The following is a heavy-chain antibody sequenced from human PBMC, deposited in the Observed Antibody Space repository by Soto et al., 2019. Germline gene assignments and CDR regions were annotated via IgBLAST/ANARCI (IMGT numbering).Heavy chain of an antibody. CDR1: GGSFGDYY. J-gene: IGHJ6*02. CDR3: ARDKRGAGMDV. CDR2: INPSGST. Sequence: SETLSLTCAVYGGSFGDYYWSWVRQPPGKGLAWIGDINPSGSTNYNPSLKSRVTISVDTSKNQFSLKLSSVTAADTAVYYCARDKRGAGMDVWGQGTTVTVSS. V-gene: IGHV4-34*01.